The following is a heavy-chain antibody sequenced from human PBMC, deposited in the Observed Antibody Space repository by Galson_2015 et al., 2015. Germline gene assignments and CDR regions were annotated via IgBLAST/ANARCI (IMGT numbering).Heavy chain of an antibody. V-gene: IGHV3-48*02. J-gene: IGHJ4*02. CDR3: ARRIY. CDR1: GFTFSAYS. Sequence: LILSCAASGFTFSAYSMNWVRQAPGKGLEWVSSISSNSGTIYYADSVRGRFTISRDNAKNSLYLQMNSLKDEDTAVYYCARRIYWGQGTLVTVSS. CDR2: ISSNSGTI.